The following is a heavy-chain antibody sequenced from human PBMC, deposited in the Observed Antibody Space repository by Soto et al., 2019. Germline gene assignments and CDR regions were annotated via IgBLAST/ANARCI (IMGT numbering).Heavy chain of an antibody. D-gene: IGHD3-10*01. J-gene: IGHJ6*02. CDR2: IIPIFGTA. V-gene: IGHV1-69*13. CDR3: ARVRYYGSGSFGYYYYGMDV. Sequence: SVKVSCKASGGTFSSYAISWVRQAPGQGLEWMGGIIPIFGTANYAQKFQGRVTITADESTSTAYMELSSLRSEDTAVYYCARVRYYGSGSFGYYYYGMDVWGQGTTVTVSS. CDR1: GGTFSSYA.